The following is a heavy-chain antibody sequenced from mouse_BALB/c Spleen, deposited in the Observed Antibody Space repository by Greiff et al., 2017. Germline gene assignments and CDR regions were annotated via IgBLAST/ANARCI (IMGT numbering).Heavy chain of an antibody. J-gene: IGHJ1*01. CDR1: GFTFSNYW. CDR2: IRLKSNNYAT. CDR3: TRDGYPWYFDV. V-gene: IGHV6-6*02. Sequence: EVKVVESGGGLVQPGGSMKLSCVASGFTFSNYWMNWVRQSPEKGLEWVAEIRLKSNNYATHYAESVKGRFTISRDDSKSSVYLQMNNLRAEDTGIYYCTRDGYPWYFDVWGAGTTVTVSS. D-gene: IGHD2-3*01.